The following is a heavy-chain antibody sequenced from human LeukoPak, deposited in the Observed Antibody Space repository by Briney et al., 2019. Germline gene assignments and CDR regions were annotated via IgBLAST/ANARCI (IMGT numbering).Heavy chain of an antibody. V-gene: IGHV4-34*01. CDR2: INDGGST. CDR3: ARGSSGYYFSRLYYYGMDV. J-gene: IGHJ6*02. Sequence: SETLSLTCAVYGGSFTKHQWSWIRQPPGKGLEWIGAINDGGSTNYNPSLKSRVTISVDTSKNQFSLKLSSVTAADTAVYYCARGSSGYYFSRLYYYGMDVWGQGTTVTVSS. D-gene: IGHD3-22*01. CDR1: GGSFTKHQ.